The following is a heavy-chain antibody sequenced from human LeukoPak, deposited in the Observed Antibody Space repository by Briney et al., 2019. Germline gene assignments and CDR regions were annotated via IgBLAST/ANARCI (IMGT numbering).Heavy chain of an antibody. CDR1: GDSVSINSAA. CDR3: ARSPSPYSSGWYFDY. V-gene: IGHV6-1*01. J-gene: IGHJ4*02. Sequence: SQTLSLTCAISGDSVSINSAAWNWIRQSLSRGLEWLGRTCQRSKWYNDYAVSVKSRITINPDISKNQFSLQLNSVTPEDTAVYYCARSPSPYSSGWYFDYWGQGTLVTVSS. D-gene: IGHD6-19*01. CDR2: TCQRSKWYN.